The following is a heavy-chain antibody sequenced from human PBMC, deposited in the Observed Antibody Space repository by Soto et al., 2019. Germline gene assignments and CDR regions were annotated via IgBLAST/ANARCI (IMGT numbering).Heavy chain of an antibody. D-gene: IGHD4-17*01. Sequence: QVQLVQSGAEVKKPGSSVKVSCKASGGTFSSYAISWVRQAPGQGLEWMGGIIPIFGTANYAQKFQGRVTIPADESTSTAYRERSSVRPEDTAVYYCARVREYGDGTGQYYFDYWGQGTLVTVPS. CDR3: ARVREYGDGTGQYYFDY. CDR2: IIPIFGTA. CDR1: GGTFSSYA. J-gene: IGHJ4*02. V-gene: IGHV1-69*01.